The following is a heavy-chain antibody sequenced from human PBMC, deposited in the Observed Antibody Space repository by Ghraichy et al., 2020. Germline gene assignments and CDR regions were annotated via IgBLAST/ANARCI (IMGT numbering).Heavy chain of an antibody. CDR3: ARTLRRSEMATAPLDY. D-gene: IGHD5-24*01. V-gene: IGHV4-34*01. CDR2: INHSGST. Sequence: SETLSLTCAVYGGSFSGYYWSWIRQPPGKGLEWIGEINHSGSTNYNPSLKSRVTISVDTSKNQFSLKLSSVTAADTAVYYCARTLRRSEMATAPLDYWGQGTLVTVSS. J-gene: IGHJ4*02. CDR1: GGSFSGYY.